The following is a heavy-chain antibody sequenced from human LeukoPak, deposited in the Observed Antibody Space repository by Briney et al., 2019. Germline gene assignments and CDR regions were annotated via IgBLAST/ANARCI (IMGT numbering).Heavy chain of an antibody. Sequence: SETLSLTCTVSGGSISSSNYYWGWIRQPPGKGLGWIGSIYYSGSTYYNPSLKSRVTISVDTSKNQFSLELSSVTAADTAVYYCARLDGYCSGGSCYSVSFVDPWGQGTLVTVSS. D-gene: IGHD2-15*01. CDR2: IYYSGST. V-gene: IGHV4-39*01. CDR1: GGSISSSNYY. J-gene: IGHJ5*02. CDR3: ARLDGYCSGGSCYSVSFVDP.